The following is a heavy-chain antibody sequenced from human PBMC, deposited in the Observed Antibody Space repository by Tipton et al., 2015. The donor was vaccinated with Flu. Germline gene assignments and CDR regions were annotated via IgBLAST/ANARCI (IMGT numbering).Heavy chain of an antibody. CDR3: ARTEKHYDIWTGYYNFDY. J-gene: IGHJ4*02. D-gene: IGHD3-9*01. Sequence: TLSLTCSVSGDSISRSGYYWGWIRQPPGQGLEWIGSIHYSGNTYFNPSLRSRVVISGDTSKNQFSLRLNSVTAADTAIYFCARTEKHYDIWTGYYNFDYWGQGTLVTVSS. CDR1: GDSISRSGYY. V-gene: IGHV4-39*01. CDR2: IHYSGNT.